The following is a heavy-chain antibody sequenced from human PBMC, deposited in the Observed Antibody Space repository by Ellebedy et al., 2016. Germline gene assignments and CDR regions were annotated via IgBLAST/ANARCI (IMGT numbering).Heavy chain of an antibody. Sequence: GGSLRLSCAASGFTFSLYSMAWVRHPPGGGLEWVSSINSDGSRLSYADSVKGRFTAARDNSKNSLFLQMNSLRAEDTAIYYCARGTSHSIAATTGGLGYWGLGTLVTVSS. CDR1: GFTFSLYS. J-gene: IGHJ4*02. CDR3: ARGTSHSIAATTGGLGY. D-gene: IGHD1-1*01. V-gene: IGHV3-21*01. CDR2: INSDGSRL.